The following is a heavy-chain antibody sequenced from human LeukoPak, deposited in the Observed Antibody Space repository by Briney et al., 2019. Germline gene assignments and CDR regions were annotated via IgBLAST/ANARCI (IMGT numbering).Heavy chain of an antibody. CDR1: GFTVSSYW. CDR2: INNDGSNT. Sequence: GGSLRLSCAASGFTVSSYWMHWVRQAPGRGLVWVSRINNDGSNTIYADSVKGRFTISRDNAKNTLYLQMNSLRAEDTAVYYCARNFDYKFDYWGQGTLVTVSS. V-gene: IGHV3-74*01. J-gene: IGHJ4*02. CDR3: ARNFDYKFDY. D-gene: IGHD4-11*01.